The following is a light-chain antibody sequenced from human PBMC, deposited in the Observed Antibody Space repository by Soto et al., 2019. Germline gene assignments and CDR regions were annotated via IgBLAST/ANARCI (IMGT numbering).Light chain of an antibody. V-gene: IGKV1-39*01. CDR1: HSIPNY. Sequence: DIPMTQSPSTLSASVGDRVTITCRASHSIPNYVNWYQQKPGKAPKVLIHAASTLQSGVPSRFSGSGSGTDFTLTISSLQPEDFATYYCQQSYGIPRTFGQGTKVEMK. J-gene: IGKJ1*01. CDR2: AAS. CDR3: QQSYGIPRT.